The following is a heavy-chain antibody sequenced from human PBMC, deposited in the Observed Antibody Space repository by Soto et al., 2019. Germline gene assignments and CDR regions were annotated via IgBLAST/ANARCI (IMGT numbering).Heavy chain of an antibody. CDR2: IYYSGST. J-gene: IGHJ4*02. Sequence: PSETLSLTWTVSCGSIISVDYYWIWIRQPPGKGLEWIGYIYYSGSTYYNPSLKSRVTISVDTSKNQFSLKLTSVTAADTAVYYCARDKITGLFDYWGQGTLVTVSS. CDR1: CGSIISVDYY. V-gene: IGHV4-30-4*08. CDR3: ARDKITGLFDY. D-gene: IGHD2-8*02.